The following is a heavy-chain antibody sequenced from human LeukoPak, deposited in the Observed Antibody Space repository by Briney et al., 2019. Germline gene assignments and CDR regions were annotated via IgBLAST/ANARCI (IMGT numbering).Heavy chain of an antibody. J-gene: IGHJ4*02. Sequence: GGSLRLSCTASGFTFGDYAMSWVRQAPGKGLEWVGFIRSKAYGGTTEYAAPVKGRFTISRDDSKSIAYLQMNSLKTEDTAVYYCTRYDFWSGPSSVGLDYRGQGTLVTVSS. CDR2: IRSKAYGGTT. V-gene: IGHV3-49*04. D-gene: IGHD3-3*01. CDR1: GFTFGDYA. CDR3: TRYDFWSGPSSVGLDY.